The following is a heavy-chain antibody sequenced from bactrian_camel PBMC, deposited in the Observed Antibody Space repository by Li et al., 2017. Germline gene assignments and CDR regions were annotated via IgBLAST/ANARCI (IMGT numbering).Heavy chain of an antibody. V-gene: IGHV3S31*01. Sequence: VQLVESGGGLVQPGGSLRLSCAASGFTFSNQHMSWIRQAPGKGPEWVSGINRSGTTTFYSESVKGRFTISRDNDKKTLYLQLSSLKPEDSAMYHCAACRIVGNSRAFTEWGQGTQVTVS. CDR1: GFTFSNQH. CDR2: INRSGTTT. D-gene: IGHD6*01. J-gene: IGHJ4*01. CDR3: AACRIVGNSRAFTE.